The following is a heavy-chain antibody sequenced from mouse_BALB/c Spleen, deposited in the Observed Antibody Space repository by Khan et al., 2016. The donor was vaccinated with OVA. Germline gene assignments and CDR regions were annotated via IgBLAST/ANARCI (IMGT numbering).Heavy chain of an antibody. CDR1: GYTFTSYW. CDR2: IYPGNTDT. CDR3: TRRNGDGAWFAY. V-gene: IGHV1-5*01. J-gene: IGHJ3*01. Sequence: VQLKQSGTVLARPGASVKMSCKASGYTFTSYWMHWVKQRPGQGLEWFGDIYPGNTDTNYNQKFKGKAKLTAVTSTSTAYMELSSLTNEDSAVYYCTRRNGDGAWFAYWGQGTLVTVSS. D-gene: IGHD4-1*01.